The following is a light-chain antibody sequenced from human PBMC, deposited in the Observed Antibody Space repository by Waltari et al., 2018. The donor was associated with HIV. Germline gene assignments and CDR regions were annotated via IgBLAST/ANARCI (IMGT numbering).Light chain of an antibody. V-gene: IGLV1-40*01. CDR1: RSNIGAGYD. Sequence: QSVLTQPPSVSGAPGQRVTIPCTGSRSNIGAGYDVHWYQQLPGKAPKLLISGNNNRPSGVPDRFSGSKSGTSTSLAITGLQAEDEADYYCQSYDSSLSDLLFGGGTKLTVL. CDR2: GNN. J-gene: IGLJ3*02. CDR3: QSYDSSLSDLL.